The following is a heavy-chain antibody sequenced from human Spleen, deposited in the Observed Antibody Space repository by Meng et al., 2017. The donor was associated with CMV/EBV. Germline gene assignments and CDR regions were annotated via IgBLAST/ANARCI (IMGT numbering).Heavy chain of an antibody. CDR2: IRSSGSTI. D-gene: IGHD2-2*02. CDR1: GFTFSSYE. CDR3: ARPVVPAAIIPYYGMDV. Sequence: GGSLRLSCAASGFTFSSYEMNWVRQAPGKGLEWVSYIRSSGSTIYYADSVKGRFTISRDNSKNTLYLQMGSLRAEDMAVYYCARPVVPAAIIPYYGMDVWGQGTTVTVSS. V-gene: IGHV3-48*03. J-gene: IGHJ6*02.